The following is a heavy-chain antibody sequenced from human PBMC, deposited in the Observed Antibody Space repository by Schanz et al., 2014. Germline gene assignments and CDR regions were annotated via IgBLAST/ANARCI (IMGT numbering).Heavy chain of an antibody. CDR2: FIPVLAIA. Sequence: QVQLVQSEAEVKKPGSSVKVSCKASRSTFSSYTISWVRQARGQGLEWVGRFIPVLAIADYAQKFQGRVTMTADTSTSTAYMDLRSLRSDDTAVYYCARDQSPYTNSSDVRYFDYWGQGSLVTVSS. J-gene: IGHJ4*02. D-gene: IGHD6-6*01. CDR1: RSTFSSYT. CDR3: ARDQSPYTNSSDVRYFDY. V-gene: IGHV1-69*08.